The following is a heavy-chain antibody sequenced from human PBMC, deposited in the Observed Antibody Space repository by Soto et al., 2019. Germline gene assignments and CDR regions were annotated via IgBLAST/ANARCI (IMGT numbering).Heavy chain of an antibody. CDR2: IIPIFGAA. D-gene: IGHD6-6*01. Sequence: GASVKVSCKASGGTFISYAISWVRQAPGQGLEWMGGIIPIFGAANYAQKFQGRVTITADESTSTAYMELSSLRSEDTAVYYCARPALYSSSYYYYYYGMDVWGQGTTVTVSS. CDR1: GGTFISYA. V-gene: IGHV1-69*13. CDR3: ARPALYSSSYYYYYYGMDV. J-gene: IGHJ6*02.